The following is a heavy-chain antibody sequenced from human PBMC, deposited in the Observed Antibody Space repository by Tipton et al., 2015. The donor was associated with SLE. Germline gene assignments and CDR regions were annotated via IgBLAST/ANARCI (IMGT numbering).Heavy chain of an antibody. D-gene: IGHD2-21*01. CDR2: ISYGGST. CDR1: GGSITSNY. CDR3: ARGHPHIVVVIGGGWFDP. Sequence: TLSLTCSVSGGSITSNYWIWIRQPPGKGLEWIGYISYGGSTNYNPTLKSRVTMSVDTTKNQFSLKLNSVTAADTAVYYCARGHPHIVVVIGGGWFDPWGQGTLVTVSS. V-gene: IGHV4-59*12. J-gene: IGHJ5*02.